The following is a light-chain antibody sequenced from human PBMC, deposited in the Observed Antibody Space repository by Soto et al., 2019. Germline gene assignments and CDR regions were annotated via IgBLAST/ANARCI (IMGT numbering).Light chain of an antibody. J-gene: IGKJ5*01. V-gene: IGKV3-15*01. CDR2: GAS. CDR1: QRVSSN. CDR3: QQYDKWPSIT. Sequence: EVVMTQSPAILSVSPGERATLSCRASQRVSSNLAWYQQKPGQAPRLLIYGASTRATGIPARFSGSGSGTEFTLSITSLQSEDFALYYCQQYDKWPSITFGQGTRLEIK.